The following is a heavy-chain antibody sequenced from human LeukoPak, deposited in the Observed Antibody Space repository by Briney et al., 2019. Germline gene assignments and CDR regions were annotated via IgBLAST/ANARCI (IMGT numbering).Heavy chain of an antibody. CDR2: IYYSGST. J-gene: IGHJ4*02. Sequence: PSETLSLTCTVSGGSISSSSYYWGWIRQPPGKGLEWIGSIYYSGSTNYNPSLKSRVTISVDTSKNQFSLKLSSVTAADTAVYYCARYRMTTVTTHYFDYWGQGTLVTVSS. CDR1: GGSISSSSYY. CDR3: ARYRMTTVTTHYFDY. D-gene: IGHD4-17*01. V-gene: IGHV4-39*07.